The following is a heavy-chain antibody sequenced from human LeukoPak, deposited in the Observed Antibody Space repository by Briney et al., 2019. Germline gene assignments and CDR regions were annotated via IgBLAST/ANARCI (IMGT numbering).Heavy chain of an antibody. V-gene: IGHV3-33*01. CDR2: IWYDGSNK. D-gene: IGHD4-17*01. J-gene: IGHJ4*02. Sequence: GRSLRLTCAASGFTFSSYGMHWVRQAPGKGLEWVAVIWYDGSNKYYADSVKGRFTISRDNSKNALYLQMNSLRAEDTAVYYCARAVQLDYWGQGTLVTVSS. CDR3: ARAVQLDY. CDR1: GFTFSSYG.